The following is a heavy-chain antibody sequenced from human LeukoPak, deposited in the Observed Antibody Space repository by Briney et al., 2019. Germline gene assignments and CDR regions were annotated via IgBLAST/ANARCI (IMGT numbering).Heavy chain of an antibody. CDR3: ARNRRVWFGELLDSRFPDY. CDR2: ISCNNGDT. J-gene: IGHJ4*02. V-gene: IGHV1-18*01. Sequence: GASVKVSCKASGYTFTSNGITWVRQAPGQGLEWVGWISCNNGDTRYAQKFQGRVTVTRDTSISTVYMELSSLRSEDTAVYYCARNRRVWFGELLDSRFPDYWGQGTLVTVSS. D-gene: IGHD3-10*01. CDR1: GYTFTSNG.